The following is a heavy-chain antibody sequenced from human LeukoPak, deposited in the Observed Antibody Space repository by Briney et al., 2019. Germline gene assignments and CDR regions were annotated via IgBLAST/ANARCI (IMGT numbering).Heavy chain of an antibody. Sequence: SETLSLTCAVYGGSFSGYYWSWIRQPPGKGLEWIGEINHSGSTNYNPSLKSRVTISVDTSKNQFSLKLSSVTAADRAVYYCARGRSRYCSSTSCYGYFQHWGQGTLVTVSS. J-gene: IGHJ1*01. V-gene: IGHV4-34*01. D-gene: IGHD2-2*01. CDR3: ARGRSRYCSSTSCYGYFQH. CDR1: GGSFSGYY. CDR2: INHSGST.